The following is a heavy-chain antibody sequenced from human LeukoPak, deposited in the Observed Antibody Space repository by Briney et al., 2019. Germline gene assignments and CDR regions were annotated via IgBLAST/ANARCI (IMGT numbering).Heavy chain of an antibody. Sequence: PSETLSLTCTVSGGSISSYYWSWIRQPAGKGLEWIGRIYTSGSTNYNPSLKSRVTMSVDTSKNQFSLKLSSVTAADTAVYYCARDGGATNYYYYGMDVWGQGTTVTVSS. D-gene: IGHD1-26*01. CDR1: GGSISSYY. J-gene: IGHJ6*02. V-gene: IGHV4-4*07. CDR3: ARDGGATNYYYYGMDV. CDR2: IYTSGST.